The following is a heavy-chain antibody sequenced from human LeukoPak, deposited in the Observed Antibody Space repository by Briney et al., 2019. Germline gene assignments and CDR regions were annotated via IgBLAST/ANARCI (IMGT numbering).Heavy chain of an antibody. CDR1: GFTFSSHA. CDR3: VRGYSFGPYGMDV. D-gene: IGHD2-15*01. Sequence: GGSLRLSCAASGFTFSSHAMSWVRQAPGKGLEWVSGISGSGGSTYYADSVKGRFTISRDNSKNTLYLQMSSLRAEDTAVYFCVRGYSFGPYGMDVWGQGTTVTVSS. CDR2: ISGSGGST. J-gene: IGHJ6*02. V-gene: IGHV3-23*01.